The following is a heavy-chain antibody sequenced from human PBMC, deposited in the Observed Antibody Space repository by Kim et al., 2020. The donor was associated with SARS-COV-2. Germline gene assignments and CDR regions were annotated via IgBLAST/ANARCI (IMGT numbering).Heavy chain of an antibody. CDR3: ARTFRWVVRGAADHDA. Sequence: SETLSLTCTVSGGSISSSSYYWGWIRQPPGKGLEWIGSIYYSGSTYYNPSLKSRVTISVDTSKNQFSLKLSSVTAADTAVYYCARTFRWVVRGAADHDA. D-gene: IGHD3-10*01. V-gene: IGHV4-39*01. CDR1: GGSISSSSYY. CDR2: IYYSGST. J-gene: IGHJ3*01.